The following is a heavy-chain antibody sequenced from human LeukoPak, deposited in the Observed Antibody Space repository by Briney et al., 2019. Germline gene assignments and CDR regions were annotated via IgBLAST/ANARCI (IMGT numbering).Heavy chain of an antibody. V-gene: IGHV4-59*08. CDR1: GGSMSTYY. CDR3: ARRGLGGRSFDY. J-gene: IGHJ4*02. Sequence: SETLSLTCTVSGGSMSTYYWSWIRQPPGKGLEWIGYIYDSGSTNYNPSLKSRVTISVDTSKNQFSLQLSSVTAADTAVDYCARRGLGGRSFDYWGQGTLVTVSS. CDR2: IYDSGST. D-gene: IGHD3-16*01.